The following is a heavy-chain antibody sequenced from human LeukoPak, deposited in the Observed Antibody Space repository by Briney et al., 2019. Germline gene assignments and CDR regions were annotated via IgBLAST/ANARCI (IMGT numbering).Heavy chain of an antibody. V-gene: IGHV4-61*01. Sequence: SETLSLTCTVSGGSFNSGSYYWNWIRQPPGKGLEWIGYIYYSGSTNYNPSLKSRVTISVDTSKNQFSLKLSSVTAADTAVYYCARAAYSGGYHSDYWGQGTLVTVSS. CDR2: IYYSGST. CDR3: ARAAYSGGYHSDY. CDR1: GGSFNSGSYY. D-gene: IGHD1-26*01. J-gene: IGHJ4*02.